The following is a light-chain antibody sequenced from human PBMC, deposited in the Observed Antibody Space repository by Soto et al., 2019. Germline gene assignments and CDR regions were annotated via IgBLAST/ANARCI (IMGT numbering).Light chain of an antibody. J-gene: IGKJ5*01. CDR3: QQYSNWPPIT. CDR2: DAY. CDR1: ESINDN. Sequence: EIVMTQSPATLSMSPGETATLSCRASESINDNLAWYQQQPGQAPRLLIYDAYTRSTGVPARFGGSGSGTEFTLTISSLQSEDFAVYYCQQYSNWPPITFGQGTRLDIK. V-gene: IGKV3-15*01.